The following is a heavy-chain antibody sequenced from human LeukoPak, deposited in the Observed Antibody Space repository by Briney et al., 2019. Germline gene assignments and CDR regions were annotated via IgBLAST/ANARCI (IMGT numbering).Heavy chain of an antibody. CDR3: ARLRQDYYYDSSGSSSYFDY. J-gene: IGHJ4*02. V-gene: IGHV4-59*08. D-gene: IGHD3-22*01. Sequence: PSETLSLTCTVSGGSISSYYWSWIRQPPGKGLEWIGYIYYSGSTNYNPSLKSRVTISVDTSKNQFSLKLSSVTAADTAVYYCARLRQDYYYDSSGSSSYFDYWGQGTLVTVSS. CDR1: GGSISSYY. CDR2: IYYSGST.